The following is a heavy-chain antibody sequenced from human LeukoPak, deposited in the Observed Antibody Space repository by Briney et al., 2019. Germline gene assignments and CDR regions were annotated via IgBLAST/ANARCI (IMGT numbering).Heavy chain of an antibody. CDR3: ASRNWFDP. J-gene: IGHJ5*02. Sequence: SETLSLTCTVSGGSISSTSYYWGWIRQPPGKGLEWIGEINHSGSTNYNPSLKSRVTISVDTSKNQFSLKLSSVTAADTAVYYCASRNWFDPWGQGTLVTVSS. V-gene: IGHV4-39*07. CDR1: GGSISSTSYY. CDR2: INHSGST.